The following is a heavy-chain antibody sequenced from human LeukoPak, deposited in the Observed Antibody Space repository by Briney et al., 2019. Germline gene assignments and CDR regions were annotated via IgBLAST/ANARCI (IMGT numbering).Heavy chain of an antibody. J-gene: IGHJ2*01. CDR3: ARDLGAERFGEYFDL. D-gene: IGHD3-10*01. V-gene: IGHV3-74*01. CDR2: INTVGSST. Sequence: GGSLRLSCAASGFTFSSYWMHWVRQAPGKGLVWVSRINTVGSSTSYADSVKGRFTISRDNAKNTLYLQMNSLRAEDTAVYYCARDLGAERFGEYFDLWGRGTLVTVSS. CDR1: GFTFSSYW.